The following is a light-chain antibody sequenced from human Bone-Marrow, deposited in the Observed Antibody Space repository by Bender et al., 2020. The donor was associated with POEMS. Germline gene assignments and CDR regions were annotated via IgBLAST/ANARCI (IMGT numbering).Light chain of an antibody. V-gene: IGLV2-23*02. CDR3: CSYADNSVWV. CDR1: NSGVGSYNL. CDR2: EVR. Sequence: QSALTQPASVSGSPGQSITISCTGTNSGVGSYNLVSWYQHHPGKAPKLLIYEVRKRPSGVSNRFSGSKSDNTASLTISGLQAEDEADFYCCSYADNSVWVFGGGTKLTVL. J-gene: IGLJ3*02.